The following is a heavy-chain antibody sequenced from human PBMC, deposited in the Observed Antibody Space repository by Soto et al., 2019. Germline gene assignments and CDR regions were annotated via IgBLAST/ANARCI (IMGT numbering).Heavy chain of an antibody. D-gene: IGHD2-15*01. CDR2: VYWDDDK. V-gene: IGHV2-5*02. Sequence: QITLKESGPTLVKPTQTLTLTCTFSGFSLNTSAVGVGWISQPQGTALEWLALVYWDDDKLYRPSLKSRLTITNDTSKNQVVLTMTNMDPVDTATSFCSPVLGYCSSVTCYHSVDDMDVWGKGTTVTVSS. CDR3: SPVLGYCSSVTCYHSVDDMDV. J-gene: IGHJ6*03. CDR1: GFSLNTSAVG.